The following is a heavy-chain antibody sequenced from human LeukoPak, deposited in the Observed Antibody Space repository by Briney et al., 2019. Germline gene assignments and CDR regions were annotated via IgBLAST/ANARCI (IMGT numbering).Heavy chain of an antibody. V-gene: IGHV5-10-1*01. CDR2: IDPSDSYT. CDR1: GFSFTNYW. D-gene: IGHD4-17*01. Sequence: ESLRISCKGSGFSFTNYWISWVRQMSGKGLEWMGRIDPSDSYTQYSPSFQGHVTISADMSIGTVYLQWSSLKASDTAIYYCARIMTTVTKWGQGTLVTVSS. J-gene: IGHJ4*02. CDR3: ARIMTTVTK.